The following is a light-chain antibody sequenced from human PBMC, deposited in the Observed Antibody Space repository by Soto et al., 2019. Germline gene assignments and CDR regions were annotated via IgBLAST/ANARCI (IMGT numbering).Light chain of an antibody. CDR2: EAS. J-gene: IGKJ5*01. V-gene: IGKV1-5*03. CDR1: QSINTW. Sequence: IQVTQFSSTLCSCSGCRVTITFLASQSINTWLAWYQQKPGKAPELLIYEASSLQSGVPSRFGGSGSGTEFTLTISSLQPEDFATYYCQQSYSTITFGQGTRLEIK. CDR3: QQSYSTIT.